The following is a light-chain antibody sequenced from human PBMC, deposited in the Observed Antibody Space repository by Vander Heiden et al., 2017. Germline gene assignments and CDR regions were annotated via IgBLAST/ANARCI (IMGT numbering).Light chain of an antibody. V-gene: IGLV3-1*01. Sequence: SYDLTQPPSVSVSPGQTASITCSGDKLGDKYACWYQQKPGQSPVLVIYQDSKRPSGIPERFSGSNSGNTATLTISGTQAMDEADYYCQAWDSSTVGFGGGTKLTVL. CDR3: QAWDSSTVG. J-gene: IGLJ2*01. CDR2: QDS. CDR1: KLGDKY.